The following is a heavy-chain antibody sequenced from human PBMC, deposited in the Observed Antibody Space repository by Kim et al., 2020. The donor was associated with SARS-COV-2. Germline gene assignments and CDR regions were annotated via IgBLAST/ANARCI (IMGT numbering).Heavy chain of an antibody. CDR2: ISSDGRST. Sequence: GGSLRLSCAASGFIFRNYGIFWVRQAPGKGLEWVGVISSDGRSTYFADSVKGRFTISRDNSKNTLFLQMNSLTEEDTAVYYCVKDEHYSGTFYFDYWGQGAQVTVSS. V-gene: IGHV3-30*18. D-gene: IGHD4-4*01. J-gene: IGHJ4*02. CDR1: GFIFRNYG. CDR3: VKDEHYSGTFYFDY.